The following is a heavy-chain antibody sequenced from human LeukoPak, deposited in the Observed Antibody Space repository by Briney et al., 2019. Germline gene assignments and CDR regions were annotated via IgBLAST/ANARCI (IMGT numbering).Heavy chain of an antibody. Sequence: PSQTLSVTCTVSGGSISSGGYYWSWIRQHPGKGLEWIGYIYYSGSTYYNPSLKSRVTISVDTSKNQFSLKLSSVTAADTAVYYCARDGKWNRRFDYWGQGTLVTVSS. CDR2: IYYSGST. V-gene: IGHV4-31*03. J-gene: IGHJ4*02. D-gene: IGHD1-1*01. CDR3: ARDGKWNRRFDY. CDR1: GGSISSGGYY.